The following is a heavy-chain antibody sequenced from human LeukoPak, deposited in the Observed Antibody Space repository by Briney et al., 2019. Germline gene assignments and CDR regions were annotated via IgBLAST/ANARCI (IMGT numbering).Heavy chain of an antibody. CDR3: ARDKAVAGTLPEEGDAFDI. V-gene: IGHV3-48*03. J-gene: IGHJ3*02. CDR2: ISSSGSTI. D-gene: IGHD6-19*01. CDR1: GFTFSSYE. Sequence: PGGSLRLFCAASGFTFSSYEMNWVRQAPGKGLEWVSYISSSGSTIYYADSVKGRFTISRDNAKNSLYLQMNSLRAEDTAVYYCARDKAVAGTLPEEGDAFDIWGQGTMVTVSS.